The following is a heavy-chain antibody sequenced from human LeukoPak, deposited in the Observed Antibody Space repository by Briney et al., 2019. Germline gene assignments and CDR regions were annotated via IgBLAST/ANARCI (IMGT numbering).Heavy chain of an antibody. D-gene: IGHD6-19*01. CDR3: AREGSSGWYNY. CDR1: GGSISSYY. CDR2: IYHSGTT. Sequence: SETLSLTCTVSGGSISSYYWSWIRQPPGKGLEWIGYIYHSGTTNYNPSLKSRVTISVDTSKNQFSLKLSSVTAADTAVYYCAREGSSGWYNYWGQGTLVTVSS. J-gene: IGHJ4*02. V-gene: IGHV4-59*01.